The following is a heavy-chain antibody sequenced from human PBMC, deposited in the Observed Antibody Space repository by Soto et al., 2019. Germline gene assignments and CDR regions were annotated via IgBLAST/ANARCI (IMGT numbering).Heavy chain of an antibody. D-gene: IGHD5-18*01. CDR2: IIPIFGTA. CDR1: GGTFSIYA. CDR3: ARGGAMATFDY. J-gene: IGHJ4*02. V-gene: IGHV1-69*13. Sequence: GASVKVSCKASGGTFSIYAIGWVRQAPGQGLEWMGGIIPIFGTANYAQKFQGRVTITADESTSTAYMELSSLRSEDTAVYYCARGGAMATFDYWCQGTLVTVSS.